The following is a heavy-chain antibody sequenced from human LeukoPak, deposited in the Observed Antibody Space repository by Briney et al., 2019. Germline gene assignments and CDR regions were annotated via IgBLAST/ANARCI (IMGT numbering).Heavy chain of an antibody. D-gene: IGHD2-2*01. J-gene: IGHJ4*02. Sequence: SETLSLTCTVSGGSVSSGSYYWSWIRQPPGKGLEWIGYIYYSGSTNYNPSLKSRVTISVDTSKNQFSLKLSSVTAADTAVYYCARGGGWGFVVVHAAWGQGTLVTVPS. CDR2: IYYSGST. CDR3: ARGGGWGFVVVHAA. CDR1: GGSVSSGSYY. V-gene: IGHV4-61*01.